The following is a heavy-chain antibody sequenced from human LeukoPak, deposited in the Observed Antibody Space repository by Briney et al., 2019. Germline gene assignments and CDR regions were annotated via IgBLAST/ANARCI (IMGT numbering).Heavy chain of an antibody. V-gene: IGHV1-18*01. Sequence: ASVKVSCKASGYTFTSYGISWVRQAPGQGLEWMGWISAYNGNTNYAQKLQGRVTMTTDTSTSTAYMELRSLRSDDTAVYYCARGELELLSGYYGIDVWGQGTTVTVSS. J-gene: IGHJ6*02. CDR3: ARGELELLSGYYGIDV. CDR1: GYTFTSYG. CDR2: ISAYNGNT. D-gene: IGHD1-7*01.